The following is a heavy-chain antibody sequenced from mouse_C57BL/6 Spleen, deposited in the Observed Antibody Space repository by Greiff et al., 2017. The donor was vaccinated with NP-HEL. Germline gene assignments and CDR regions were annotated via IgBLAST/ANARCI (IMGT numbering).Heavy chain of an antibody. CDR2: IDPATGGT. CDR1: GYTFTDYE. Sequence: QVQLQQSGAELVRPGASVTLSCKASGYTFTDYEMHWVKQTPVHGLEWIGAIDPATGGTDYNQKFKGKAILTADTSSSTAYMELRSLTSEDSAVYYCTRFSYYGSSYDYAMDYWGQGTSVTVSS. V-gene: IGHV1-15*01. J-gene: IGHJ4*01. CDR3: TRFSYYGSSYDYAMDY. D-gene: IGHD1-1*01.